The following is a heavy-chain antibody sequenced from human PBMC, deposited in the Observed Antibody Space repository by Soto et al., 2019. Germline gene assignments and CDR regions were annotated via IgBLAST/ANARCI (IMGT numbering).Heavy chain of an antibody. CDR3: ATRTSGYSYGYNYYGMDV. CDR2: INAGNGNT. V-gene: IGHV1-3*01. Sequence: ASVKVSCKASGYTFTSYAMHWVRQAPGQRLEWMGWINAGNGNTKYSQKFQGRVTITRDTSTSTAYMELSSLRSEDTAVYYCATRTSGYSYGYNYYGMDVWGQGTTVTVSS. CDR1: GYTFTSYA. J-gene: IGHJ6*02. D-gene: IGHD5-18*01.